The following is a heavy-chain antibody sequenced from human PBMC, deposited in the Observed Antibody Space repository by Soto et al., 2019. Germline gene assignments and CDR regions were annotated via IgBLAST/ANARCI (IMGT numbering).Heavy chain of an antibody. CDR3: VKGEYSSSLYFKQ. CDR1: GFTFSNAW. D-gene: IGHD6-6*01. J-gene: IGHJ1*01. CDR2: IKRTAAGGTT. Sequence: EEQLVASGGGLVEPGGSLRLSCAASGFTFSNAWMTWVRQAPGKGLEWVGRIKRTAAGGTTDYAAPVKDSFTISRDDSENTLYLQMSSLKTQDPALYYCVKGEYSSSLYFKQWGQGTLVSVSS. V-gene: IGHV3-15*01.